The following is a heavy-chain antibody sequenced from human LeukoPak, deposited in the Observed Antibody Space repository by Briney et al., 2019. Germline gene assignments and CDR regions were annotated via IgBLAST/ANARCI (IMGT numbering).Heavy chain of an antibody. D-gene: IGHD3-3*01. CDR1: GFTFSSYS. J-gene: IGHJ4*02. V-gene: IGHV3-21*01. CDR2: ISSSSSYI. Sequence: GGSLRLXCAASGFTFSSYSMNCVRQAPGKGLEWVSSISSSSSYIYYADSVKGRFTISRDNAKYSLYLQMNSLRAEDTAVYYCARDLRFLEWLSPFDYWGQGTLVTVSS. CDR3: ARDLRFLEWLSPFDY.